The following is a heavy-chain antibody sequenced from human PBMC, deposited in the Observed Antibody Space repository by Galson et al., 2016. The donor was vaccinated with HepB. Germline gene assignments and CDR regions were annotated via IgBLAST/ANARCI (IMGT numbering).Heavy chain of an antibody. CDR1: GGSISSPNW. D-gene: IGHD3-10*01. Sequence: SETLSLTCGVSGGSISSPNWWSWVRQPPGKGLEWIGYIYGSGNTNYNPSLKSRVTLSLHPSQNQVSLKLTSVTAADTAVYYCARSGSYYIFDYWGQGALVTVSS. CDR2: IYGSGNT. V-gene: IGHV4-4*02. CDR3: ARSGSYYIFDY. J-gene: IGHJ4*02.